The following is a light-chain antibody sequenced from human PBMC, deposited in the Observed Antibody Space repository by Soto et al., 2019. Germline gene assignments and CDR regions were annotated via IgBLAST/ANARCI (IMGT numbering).Light chain of an antibody. J-gene: IGLJ1*01. CDR2: DVS. CDR1: SSDVGGYNY. CDR3: SSNTSSSKV. V-gene: IGLV2-14*01. Sequence: QSALTQPASVSGSPGQSITISCTGTSSDVGGYNYVSWYQQHPGKAPKLMIYDVSNRPSGVSNRFSGSKSGNTASLTISGLQAEDEADYYCSSNTSSSKVFGTGTKLTVL.